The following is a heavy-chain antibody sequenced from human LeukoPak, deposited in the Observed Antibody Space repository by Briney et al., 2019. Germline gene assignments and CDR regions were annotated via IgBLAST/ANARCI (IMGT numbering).Heavy chain of an antibody. Sequence: SQTLSLTCAISGDSVSSNSAAWNWIRQSPSRGLEWLGRTYYRSKWHNDYAVSVKSRITINPDTSKNQFSLQLNSVTPEDTAVCYCARAHSSSWYEWFDPWGQGTLVTVSS. CDR1: GDSVSSNSAA. J-gene: IGHJ5*02. V-gene: IGHV6-1*01. CDR3: ARAHSSSWYEWFDP. CDR2: TYYRSKWHN. D-gene: IGHD6-13*01.